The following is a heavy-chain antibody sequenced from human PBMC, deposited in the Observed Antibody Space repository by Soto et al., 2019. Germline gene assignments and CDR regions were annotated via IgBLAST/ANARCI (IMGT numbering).Heavy chain of an antibody. D-gene: IGHD3-16*01. J-gene: IGHJ4*02. CDR1: PMSFIRFS. CDR3: ARLRTAGY. V-gene: IGHV4-34*01. Sequence: SATLSLTCALDPMSFIRFSWSWIRQPPGKGLEWIGEINHSGSTNYNPSLKSRVTISVDTSKNQFSLKLSSVTAADTAVYYCARLRTAGYWGQGTLVTVS. CDR2: INHSGST.